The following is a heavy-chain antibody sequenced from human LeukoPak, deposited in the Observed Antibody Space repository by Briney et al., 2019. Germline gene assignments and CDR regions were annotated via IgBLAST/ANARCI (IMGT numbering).Heavy chain of an antibody. D-gene: IGHD5/OR15-5a*01. CDR3: AKEKAWVKCLDY. V-gene: IGHV3-23*01. Sequence: PGGSLRLSCAASGFTFSIYAMSWVRQAPGKGREWVSAISGSRGRTDYADYVKGRFTITRDNSKNTLYLQMSILRAEDTAVYYCAKEKAWVKCLDYWGQGTLVTVSS. CDR1: GFTFSIYA. CDR2: ISGSRGRT. J-gene: IGHJ4*02.